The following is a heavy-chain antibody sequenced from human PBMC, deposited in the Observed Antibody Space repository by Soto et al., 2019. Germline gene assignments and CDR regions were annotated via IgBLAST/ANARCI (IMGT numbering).Heavy chain of an antibody. CDR1: GFTFSSYE. D-gene: IGHD4-17*01. CDR3: ATWDYGGQGGYYYGMDV. V-gene: IGHV3-48*03. J-gene: IGHJ6*02. CDR2: ISSSGSTI. Sequence: PGGSLRLSCAASGFTFSSYEMNWVRQAPGKGLEWVSYISSSGSTIYYADSVKGRFTISRDNAKNSLYLQMNSLRAEDTAVYYCATWDYGGQGGYYYGMDVWGQGTTVTAP.